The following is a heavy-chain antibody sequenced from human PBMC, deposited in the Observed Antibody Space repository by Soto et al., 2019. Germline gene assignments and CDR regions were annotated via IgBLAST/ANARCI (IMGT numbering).Heavy chain of an antibody. J-gene: IGHJ6*02. D-gene: IGHD3-10*01. CDR2: ISGSGGST. Sequence: EVQLLESGGGLVQPGGSLRLSCAASGFTFSSYAMSWVRQAPGKGLGWVSAISGSGGSTYYADSVKGRFTISRDNSKNPLYLQMNSLRAEDTAVYYCAKALSYYGSAESYYYYGMDVWGQGTTVTVSS. V-gene: IGHV3-23*01. CDR1: GFTFSSYA. CDR3: AKALSYYGSAESYYYYGMDV.